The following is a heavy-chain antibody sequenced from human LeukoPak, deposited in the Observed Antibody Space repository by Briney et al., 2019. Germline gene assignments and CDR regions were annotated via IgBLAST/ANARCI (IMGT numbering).Heavy chain of an antibody. CDR1: GFSFIEYW. J-gene: IGHJ4*02. D-gene: IGHD6-25*01. V-gene: IGHV3-74*01. Sequence: GGSLRLSCAASGFSFIEYWMHWVRQAPGKGPEWLSRTSKDGSDTFYADAAKGRFTASRDNAKNTVYLQVTNVSPEDTAVYYCARGGYSGSYYRFSWGQGTLVAVAS. CDR3: ARGGYSGSYYRFS. CDR2: TSKDGSDT.